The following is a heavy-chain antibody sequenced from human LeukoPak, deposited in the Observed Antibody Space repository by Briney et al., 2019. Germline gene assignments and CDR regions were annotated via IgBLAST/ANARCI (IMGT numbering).Heavy chain of an antibody. CDR2: IYSGGST. Sequence: PGGSLRLSCAASGFTVSSNYMSWVRQAPGKGLEWVSVIYSGGSTYYADSVKGRFTISRDNSKNTLYLQMNSLRAEDTAVYFCAREADEAFDIWGLGTMVTVSS. V-gene: IGHV3-53*01. CDR1: GFTVSSNY. J-gene: IGHJ3*02. CDR3: AREADEAFDI.